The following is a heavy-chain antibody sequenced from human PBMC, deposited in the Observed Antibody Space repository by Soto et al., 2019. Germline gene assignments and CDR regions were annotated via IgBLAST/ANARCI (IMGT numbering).Heavy chain of an antibody. J-gene: IGHJ6*02. CDR2: MNPNSGNT. V-gene: IGHV1-8*01. CDR1: GYTFTSYD. Sequence: QVQLVQSGAEVKKPGASVKVSCKASGYTFTSYDINWVRQATGQGLEWMGWMNPNSGNTGYAQKFQGRVTMTRNTSISTAYMELSSLRSADTAVYYCARVYSTSCYQDVWGQGTTVTVSS. CDR3: ARVYSTSCYQDV. D-gene: IGHD2-2*01.